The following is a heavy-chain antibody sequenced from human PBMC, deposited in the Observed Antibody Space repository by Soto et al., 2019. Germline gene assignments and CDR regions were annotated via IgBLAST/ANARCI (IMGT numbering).Heavy chain of an antibody. CDR3: AKGRAVAGRNYYYYGMDV. V-gene: IGHV3-23*01. CDR2: ISGSGGST. Sequence: GGSLRLSCAASGFTFSNYAMSWVRQGPGKGLEWVSGISGSGGSTYYADSVKGRFTISRDSSKNTLYLQMNSLRAEDTAVYYCAKGRAVAGRNYYYYGMDVWGQGTTVTVSS. D-gene: IGHD6-19*01. J-gene: IGHJ6*02. CDR1: GFTFSNYA.